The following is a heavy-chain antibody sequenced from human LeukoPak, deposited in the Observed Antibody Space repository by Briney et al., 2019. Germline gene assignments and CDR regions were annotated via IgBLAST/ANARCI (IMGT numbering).Heavy chain of an antibody. CDR2: VFYSGST. J-gene: IGHJ4*02. CDR3: ASGGLVSRYLDH. CDR1: GSSVSISTW. D-gene: IGHD5/OR15-5a*01. V-gene: IGHV4-4*02. Sequence: SETLSLTCAVSGSSVSISTWWTWVRQAPGKGLEWIGEVFYSGSTNSNPSLKSRLTMSVDESKHEFSLKLASVTAADTAIYYCASGGLVSRYLDHWGQGTLVTVSP.